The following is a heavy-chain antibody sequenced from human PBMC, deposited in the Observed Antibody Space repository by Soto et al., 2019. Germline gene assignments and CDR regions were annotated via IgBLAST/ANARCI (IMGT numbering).Heavy chain of an antibody. CDR3: ARDSNQRDAAYYGSGSKGGWFDP. CDR2: ISSSSSYI. J-gene: IGHJ5*02. Sequence: EVQLVESGGGLVKPGGSLRLSCAASGFTFSSYSMNWVRQAPGKGLKWVSSISSSSSYIYYADSVKGRFTISRDNAKNSLYLQMNSLRAEDTAVYYCARDSNQRDAAYYGSGSKGGWFDPWGQGTLVTVSS. CDR1: GFTFSSYS. D-gene: IGHD3-10*01. V-gene: IGHV3-21*01.